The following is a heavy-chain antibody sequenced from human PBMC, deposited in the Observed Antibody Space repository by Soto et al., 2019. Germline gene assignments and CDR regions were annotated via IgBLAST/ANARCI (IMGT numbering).Heavy chain of an antibody. CDR1: VGSISIRPYV. J-gene: IGHJ5*02. V-gene: IGHV4-39*01. CDR2: IDYRGTT. CDR3: SRRATEGFDP. Sequence: SETLSLTCTFSVGSISIRPYVWGWIRQPPGRGLEWIGSIDYRGTTYYNASLKSRVTLSLDTSKNQFSLKVNSLTAADTAVYFCSRRATEGFDPWGQGTMVTVSS.